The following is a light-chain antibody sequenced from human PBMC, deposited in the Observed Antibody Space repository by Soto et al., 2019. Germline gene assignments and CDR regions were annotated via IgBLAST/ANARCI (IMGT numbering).Light chain of an antibody. J-gene: IGLJ2*01. CDR2: SNN. CDR3: AAWDDSLNGVV. CDR1: SSNIGRNI. Sequence: QSVLTQPPSASGTPGQRVTISCSGSSSNIGRNIVHWYQQLPGTAPKLLIYSNNQRPSGVPDRFSGSKSGTSASLAISGLQSEDEADYYCAAWDDSLNGVVFGGGTKLTVL. V-gene: IGLV1-44*01.